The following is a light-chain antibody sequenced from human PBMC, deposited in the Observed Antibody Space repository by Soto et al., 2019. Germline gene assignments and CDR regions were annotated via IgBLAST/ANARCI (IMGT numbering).Light chain of an antibody. CDR3: SSYTTIKTVV. J-gene: IGLJ2*01. Sequence: QSVLTQPASVSGSPGQSITISCTGTSSDVGAYTLVSWFQHHPGKAPKLIIFEVSNRPSGISDRFSGFKSANTAYLTISGVQPEDEADYHCSSYTTIKTVVFGGGTKLTVL. CDR1: SSDVGAYTL. CDR2: EVS. V-gene: IGLV2-14*02.